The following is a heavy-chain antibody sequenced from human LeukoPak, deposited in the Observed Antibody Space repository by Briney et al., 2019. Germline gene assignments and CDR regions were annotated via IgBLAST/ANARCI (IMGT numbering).Heavy chain of an antibody. CDR1: GGSISSSSYY. V-gene: IGHV4-39*07. CDR3: AREGYSSSPGAFDI. J-gene: IGHJ3*02. D-gene: IGHD6-13*01. Sequence: PSETLPLTCTVSGGSISSSSYYWGWIRQPPGKGLEWIGSIYYSGSTYYNPSLKSRVTISVDTSKNQFSLKLSSVTAADTAVYYCAREGYSSSPGAFDIWGQGTMVTVSS. CDR2: IYYSGST.